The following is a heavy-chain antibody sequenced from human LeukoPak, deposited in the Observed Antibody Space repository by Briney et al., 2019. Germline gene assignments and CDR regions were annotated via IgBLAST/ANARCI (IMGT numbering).Heavy chain of an antibody. V-gene: IGHV4-59*01. D-gene: IGHD5-24*01. J-gene: IGHJ3*02. CDR2: IYDSGST. CDR3: ARGDGTTSLYDT. CDR1: ACSISSYY. Sequence: SQTLSLTYTAAACSISSYYWSWIRQFPGKGPEWIGYIYDSGSTIHNPSLKSRVTISVDTSKNQFSLKLSSVTAADTAVYYCARGDGTTSLYDTWGQGTMVTVSS.